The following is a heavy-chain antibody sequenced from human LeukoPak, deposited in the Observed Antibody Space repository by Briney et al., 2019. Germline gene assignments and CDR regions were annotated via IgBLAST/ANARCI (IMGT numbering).Heavy chain of an antibody. Sequence: ASVKVSCKTSGGTLSNYAISWVRQAPGQGLEWMGWISAYNGNTNYAQKLQGRVTMTTDTSTSTAYMELRSLRSDDTAVYYCARSYSSGWNDYWGQGTLVTVSS. V-gene: IGHV1-18*01. CDR1: GGTLSNYA. CDR2: ISAYNGNT. D-gene: IGHD6-19*01. J-gene: IGHJ4*02. CDR3: ARSYSSGWNDY.